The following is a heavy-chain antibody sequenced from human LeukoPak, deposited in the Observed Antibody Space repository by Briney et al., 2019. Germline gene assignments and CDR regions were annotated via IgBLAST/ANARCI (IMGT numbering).Heavy chain of an antibody. D-gene: IGHD4-17*01. Sequence: PGGSLRLSCAASGFTFSRYSMNWVRQAPGKGLEWVSYISSGSDSTHYADSVKGRFTISRDNAKNSLYVQMNSLRVEDTAVYYCARDSYGDYLPDYWGQGTLVTVSS. J-gene: IGHJ4*02. CDR1: GFTFSRYS. V-gene: IGHV3-48*01. CDR3: ARDSYGDYLPDY. CDR2: ISSGSDST.